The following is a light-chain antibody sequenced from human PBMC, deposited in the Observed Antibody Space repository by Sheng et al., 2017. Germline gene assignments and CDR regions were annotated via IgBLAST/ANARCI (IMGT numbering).Light chain of an antibody. Sequence: EIVMTQSPATLSVSPGERVTLSCRASQSVGSVLAWHQQKPGQAPRLLIHGASTRATGIPARFSGSGSGTEFTLTITSLQSEDFAVYYCQQYNNWPLTFGGGTKVEIK. V-gene: IGKV3-15*01. CDR3: QQYNNWPLT. CDR2: GAS. J-gene: IGKJ4*01. CDR1: QSVGSV.